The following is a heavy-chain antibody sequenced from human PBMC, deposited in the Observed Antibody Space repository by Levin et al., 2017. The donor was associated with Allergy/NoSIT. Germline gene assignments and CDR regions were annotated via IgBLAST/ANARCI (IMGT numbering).Heavy chain of an antibody. CDR3: ARESLLWERKQWLVLGAFNL. Sequence: KFGGSLRLSCTVSGDSISSYYWTWIRQPPGKGLEWIGNVHYSGSTNYNPSLKTRVTISVDTSKNQFSLKLTSMTTADTAVYYCARESLLWERKQWLVLGAFNLWGQGTLVTVSS. J-gene: IGHJ3*01. CDR2: VHYSGST. D-gene: IGHD6-19*01. V-gene: IGHV4-59*01. CDR1: GDSISSYY.